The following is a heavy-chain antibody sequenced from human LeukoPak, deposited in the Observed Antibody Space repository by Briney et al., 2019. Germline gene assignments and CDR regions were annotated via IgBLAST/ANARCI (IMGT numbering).Heavy chain of an antibody. V-gene: IGHV3-23*01. Sequence: PGGSLRLSCAASGFTFRTYGMTWVRQAPGEGLEWVSTISDSGGSTYYADSVKGRFTISRDNSKNTLYLQMHSLRAEDTAVYYCARVRSISLLGPWWYFDLWGRGTLVSVSS. CDR3: ARVRSISLLGPWWYFDL. CDR1: GFTFRTYG. D-gene: IGHD2/OR15-2a*01. CDR2: ISDSGGST. J-gene: IGHJ2*01.